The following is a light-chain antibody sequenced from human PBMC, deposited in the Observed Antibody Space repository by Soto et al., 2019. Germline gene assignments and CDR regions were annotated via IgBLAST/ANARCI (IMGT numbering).Light chain of an antibody. J-gene: IGKJ4*01. Sequence: EIVMTQSPATLSVSPGERATLSCRASQSVSSNLAWYQQKPGQAPRLFIYGASSRATGIPDRFSGSGSGTDFTLTISRLEPEDFAVYYCQQYDSLPLTFGGGTKVDI. CDR3: QQYDSLPLT. CDR1: QSVSSN. V-gene: IGKV3-20*01. CDR2: GAS.